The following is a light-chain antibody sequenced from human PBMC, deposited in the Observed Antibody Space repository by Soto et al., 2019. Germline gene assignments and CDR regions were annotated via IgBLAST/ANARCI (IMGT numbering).Light chain of an antibody. CDR2: DVS. CDR1: SSDVGGYNY. CDR3: CSYAGSSSV. Sequence: QSALTQPRSVSGSPGQSVTISCTGTSSDVGGYNYVSWYQQHPGKAPKLMIYDVSKRPSGVPDRFTGSKSGTTASLTISGLQDDDEADYYCCSYAGSSSVFGTGTKLTV. J-gene: IGLJ1*01. V-gene: IGLV2-11*01.